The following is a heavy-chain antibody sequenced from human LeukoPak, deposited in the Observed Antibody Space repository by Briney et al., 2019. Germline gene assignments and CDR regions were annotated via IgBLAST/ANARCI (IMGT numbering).Heavy chain of an antibody. CDR3: ARANFLYCSSTSCLFDY. J-gene: IGHJ4*02. Sequence: ASLTLSCTASGYTFSGYCMHWVRQAPGQGMEWMGLINPNDGDTYYAQKFQGRVTMTRDTSISTAHMEVSRLRSDDTAVYYCARANFLYCSSTSCLFDYWGQGTLVTVSS. CDR2: INPNDGDT. CDR1: GYTFSGYC. V-gene: IGHV1-2*02. D-gene: IGHD2-2*01.